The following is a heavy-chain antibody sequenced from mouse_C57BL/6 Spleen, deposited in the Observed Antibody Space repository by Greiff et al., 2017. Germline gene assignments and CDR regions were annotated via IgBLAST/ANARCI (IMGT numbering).Heavy chain of an antibody. CDR3: ARRVITTVVDYYFDY. V-gene: IGHV1-7*01. J-gene: IGHJ2*01. Sequence: VQLVESGAELAKPGASVKLSCKASGYTFTSYWMHWVKQRPGQGLEWIGYINPSSGYTKYNQKLKDKATLTADESSSTAYMQLSSLKYENSAVYQCARRVITTVVDYYFDYWGQGTTLTVSS. CDR1: GYTFTSYW. CDR2: INPSSGYT. D-gene: IGHD1-1*01.